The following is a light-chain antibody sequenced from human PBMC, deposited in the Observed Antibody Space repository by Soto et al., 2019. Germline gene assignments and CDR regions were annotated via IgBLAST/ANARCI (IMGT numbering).Light chain of an antibody. CDR3: HHYGTSLYT. Sequence: DIVLTQSPGTLSLSPGERATLSCRASQIISSTYLGWYQQKPGQAPRLLIYGASSRATGIPDRFSDSGSGTDFTLTISRLEPEDFAVYYCHHYGTSLYTFGQGTKLEIK. CDR1: QIISSTY. J-gene: IGKJ2*01. V-gene: IGKV3-20*01. CDR2: GAS.